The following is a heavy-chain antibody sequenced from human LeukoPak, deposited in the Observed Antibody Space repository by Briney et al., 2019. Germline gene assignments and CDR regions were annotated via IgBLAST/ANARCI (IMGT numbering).Heavy chain of an antibody. V-gene: IGHV3-48*02. CDR2: ISSSSTTI. CDR3: ARDPQHSWFDP. Sequence: GGSLIPSSHAYTPTLSSLCTKCDSQAPGKGLEWVSYISSSSTTIYYADSVKGRFTISRDNAKNSLYLQMNSLRDEDTAVYYCARDPQHSWFDPWGQGTLVTVSS. CDR1: TPTLSSLC. J-gene: IGHJ5*02.